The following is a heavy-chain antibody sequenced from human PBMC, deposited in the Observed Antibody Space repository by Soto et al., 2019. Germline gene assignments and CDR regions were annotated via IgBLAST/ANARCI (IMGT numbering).Heavy chain of an antibody. CDR2: INPVNGNT. Sequence: QVQLLQSGAEVKKPGASVMLSCKASGYTFTTYTRNWVRQAPGQRLEWMGWINPVNGNTKSSQKFQDRVIITRDTSASTASRELRSLRSEDTAVYYCARGIAAGQLDPWGQGTLVIVSS. D-gene: IGHD6-13*01. V-gene: IGHV1-3*01. J-gene: IGHJ5*02. CDR1: GYTFTTYT. CDR3: ARGIAAGQLDP.